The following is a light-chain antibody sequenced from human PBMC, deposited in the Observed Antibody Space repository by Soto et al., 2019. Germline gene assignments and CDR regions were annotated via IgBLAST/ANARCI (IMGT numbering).Light chain of an antibody. J-gene: IGLJ1*01. CDR1: SSDVGGYNY. CDR3: SSYTSSSTYV. Sequence: QSALTQPASVSGSPGQSITISCTGTSSDVGGYNYVSWYQQHPGTAPKLMIYEVSNRPSGVSNRFSGSKSGNTASLTISGLQAEDEADYYCSSYTSSSTYVFGTGTQLTVL. CDR2: EVS. V-gene: IGLV2-14*01.